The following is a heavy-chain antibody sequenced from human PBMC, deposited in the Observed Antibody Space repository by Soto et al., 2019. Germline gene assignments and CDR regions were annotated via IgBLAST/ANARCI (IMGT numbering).Heavy chain of an antibody. CDR3: ARGLTTVTTVRYFDY. CDR2: ISRSGTT. Sequence: PSETLSLTCTVSGGSINNNYYYWGWVRQPPGKGLEWIASISRSGTTYYNPSLKSRVTKSIDTSKNQFSLKLSSVTAADTAVYYCARGLTTVTTVRYFDYWGQGTLVTVSS. CDR1: GGSINNNYYY. V-gene: IGHV4-39*01. D-gene: IGHD4-17*01. J-gene: IGHJ4*02.